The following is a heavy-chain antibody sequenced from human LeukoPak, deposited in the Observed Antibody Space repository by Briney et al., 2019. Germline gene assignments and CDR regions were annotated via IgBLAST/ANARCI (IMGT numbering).Heavy chain of an antibody. D-gene: IGHD1-20*01. J-gene: IGHJ6*02. Sequence: GGSLRLSCAASGFTFSDYYVSWIRQAPGKGLEWVSFISSSSSYTNYADSVKGRFTISRDNAKNSLYLQMNSLRAEDTAVYYCARLNWKPPYYYYGMDVWGQGTTVTVSS. CDR1: GFTFSDYY. CDR2: ISSSSSYT. V-gene: IGHV3-11*03. CDR3: ARLNWKPPYYYYGMDV.